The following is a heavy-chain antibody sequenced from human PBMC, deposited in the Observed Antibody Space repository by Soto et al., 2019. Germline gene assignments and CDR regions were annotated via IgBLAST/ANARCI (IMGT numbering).Heavy chain of an antibody. D-gene: IGHD2-2*01. CDR2: ISSSGSTI. Sequence: GGSLRLSCAASGFTFSGYYMTWIRQAPGRGLEWVSYISSSGSTIYYADSVKGRFTISRDNAKNSLYLQMNSLRVEDTAVYYCARDPSHCSSTTCARAFDIWGQGTMVTVSS. CDR1: GFTFSGYY. CDR3: ARDPSHCSSTTCARAFDI. V-gene: IGHV3-11*04. J-gene: IGHJ3*02.